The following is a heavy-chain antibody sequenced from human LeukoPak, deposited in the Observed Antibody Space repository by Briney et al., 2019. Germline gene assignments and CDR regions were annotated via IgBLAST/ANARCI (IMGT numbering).Heavy chain of an antibody. Sequence: GGSLRLSCAASGFTFSSYAMSWVCQAPGKGLEWVSRISGSGGSTYYADSVKGRFTISRDNSKNTLYLQMDSLRAEDTAVYYCAKRVTNYWYFDLWGRGTLVTVSS. CDR3: AKRVTNYWYFDL. J-gene: IGHJ2*01. D-gene: IGHD4-17*01. CDR1: GFTFSSYA. CDR2: ISGSGGST. V-gene: IGHV3-23*01.